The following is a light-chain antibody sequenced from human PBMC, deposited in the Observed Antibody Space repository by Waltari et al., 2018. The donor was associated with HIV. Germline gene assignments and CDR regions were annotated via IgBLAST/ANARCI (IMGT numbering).Light chain of an antibody. J-gene: IGKJ2*01. CDR3: QQCSNWLPYA. CDR1: QSVGSY. V-gene: IGKV3-11*01. Sequence: EIVLTQSPATLSFSPGDRATLSCSASQSVGSYLACYQQKPAQTPRLLIYDASNRATASPARFSGSGSGTDFSLTISSLEPEDFPIYYCQQCSNWLPYAFGQGTKLEI. CDR2: DAS.